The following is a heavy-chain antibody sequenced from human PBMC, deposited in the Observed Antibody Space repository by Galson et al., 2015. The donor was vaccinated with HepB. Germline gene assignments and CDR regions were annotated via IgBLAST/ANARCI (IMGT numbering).Heavy chain of an antibody. CDR1: GFSLSTSGLC. CDR2: IDWDDDK. D-gene: IGHD6-6*01. V-gene: IGHV2-70*01. CDR3: ARMGYSSSSNYYYYGMDV. Sequence: PALVKPTQTLTLTCTFSGFSLSTSGLCVSWIRQPPGKALEWLALIDWDDDKYYSTSLKTRLTISKDTSKNQVVLTMTNMDPVDTATYYCARMGYSSSSNYYYYGMDVWGQGTTVTVSS. J-gene: IGHJ6*02.